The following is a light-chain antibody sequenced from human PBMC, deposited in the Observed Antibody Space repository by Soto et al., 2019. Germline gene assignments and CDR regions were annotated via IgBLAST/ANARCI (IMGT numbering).Light chain of an antibody. V-gene: IGKV3-20*01. CDR1: QSVRSNF. CDR3: QRYDSLRT. J-gene: IGKJ1*01. Sequence: EIVLTQSPGTLSLSPGERATLSCRASQSVRSNFLAWYQQKPGQAPRLLIYGASNRATGIPDRFSGSGSGTDLTLTITRLEAEDFAMYYCQRYDSLRTFGQGTKVDIK. CDR2: GAS.